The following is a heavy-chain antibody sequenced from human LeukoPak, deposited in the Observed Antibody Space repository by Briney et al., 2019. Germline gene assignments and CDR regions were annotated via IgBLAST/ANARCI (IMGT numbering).Heavy chain of an antibody. Sequence: SETLSLTCAVYGGSFSGYYWSWIRQPPGKGLEWIGEINHSGSTNYNPSLKSRVTISVDTSKNQFSLKLSSVTAADTAVYYCARVPYYYDSSGYPRDAFDIWGQGTMVTVSS. D-gene: IGHD3-22*01. CDR3: ARVPYYYDSSGYPRDAFDI. CDR1: GGSFSGYY. V-gene: IGHV4-34*01. J-gene: IGHJ3*02. CDR2: INHSGST.